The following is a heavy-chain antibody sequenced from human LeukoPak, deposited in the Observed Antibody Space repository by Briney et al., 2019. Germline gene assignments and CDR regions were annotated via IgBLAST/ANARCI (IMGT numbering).Heavy chain of an antibody. CDR3: ARNWFDP. CDR2: IYSGGST. V-gene: IGHV3-53*05. Sequence: GGSLRLSCAASGFTVSSDYMSWVRQAPGKGLEWVSVIYSGGSTYYADSVKGRFTISRDKSKNTVYLRMNSLGFEDTAMYYCARNWFDPWGQGTLVTVSS. J-gene: IGHJ5*02. CDR1: GFTVSSDY.